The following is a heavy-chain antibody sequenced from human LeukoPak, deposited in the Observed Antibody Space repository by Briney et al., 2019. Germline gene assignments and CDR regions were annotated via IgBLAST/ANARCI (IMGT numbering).Heavy chain of an antibody. J-gene: IGHJ4*02. Sequence: GGSLRLSCAASGFTFSSYWMTWVRQAPGKGLEWVASIKEDGSEKKYVDSVKGRFTISRDNAKTSVYLQINSLRAEDTAVYYCARRRTSDYWGQGTLVTVSS. D-gene: IGHD3/OR15-3a*01. CDR1: GFTFSSYW. CDR2: IKEDGSEK. V-gene: IGHV3-7*01. CDR3: ARRRTSDY.